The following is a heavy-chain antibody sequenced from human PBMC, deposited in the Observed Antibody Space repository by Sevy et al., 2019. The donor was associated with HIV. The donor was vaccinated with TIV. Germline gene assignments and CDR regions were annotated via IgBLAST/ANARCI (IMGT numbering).Heavy chain of an antibody. CDR2: ISSSGST. CDR3: AGAVAGTADFDY. J-gene: IGHJ4*02. CDR1: GGSMSTKY. V-gene: IGHV4-4*07. Sequence: SETLSLTCTVSGGSMSTKYWSWIRQPAGKGLEWIGRISSSGSTIYDPSLKRRVTMSVDTSKNQFSLRLYSVTAADTAVYHCAGAVAGTADFDYWGQRTQVTVSS. D-gene: IGHD6-19*01.